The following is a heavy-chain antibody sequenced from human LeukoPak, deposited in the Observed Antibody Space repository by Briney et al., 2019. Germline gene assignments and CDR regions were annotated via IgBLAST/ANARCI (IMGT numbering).Heavy chain of an antibody. CDR2: IYYSGST. J-gene: IGHJ4*02. D-gene: IGHD6-19*01. CDR1: GGSISSSSYY. CDR3: ARSTLHHSSGWYYFDY. V-gene: IGHV4-39*01. Sequence: PSETLSLTCTVSGGSISSSSYYWGWIRQPPGKGLEWIGSIYYSGSTYYNPSLKSRVTISVDTSKNQFSLKLSSVTAADTAVYYCARSTLHHSSGWYYFDYWGQGTLVTVSS.